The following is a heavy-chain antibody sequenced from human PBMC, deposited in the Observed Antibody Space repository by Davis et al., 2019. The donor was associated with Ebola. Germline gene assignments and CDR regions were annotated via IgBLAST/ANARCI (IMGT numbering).Heavy chain of an antibody. V-gene: IGHV1-69*04. CDR1: GGTFSSYA. CDR3: ARVSYDFWSGFDY. CDR2: IIPILGIA. D-gene: IGHD3-3*01. J-gene: IGHJ4*02. Sequence: AASVKLSCKASGGTFSSYAISWVRQAPGQGLEWMGRIIPILGIANYVQKFQGRVTITADKSTSTADMELSSLRSEDTAVYYCARVSYDFWSGFDYWGQGTLVTVSS.